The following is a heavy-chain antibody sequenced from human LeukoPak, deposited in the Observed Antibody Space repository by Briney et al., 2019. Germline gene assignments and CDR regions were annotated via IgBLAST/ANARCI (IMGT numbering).Heavy chain of an antibody. J-gene: IGHJ4*02. CDR1: GGSINTPNYY. CDR3: ARLPERSDLLPSYANSFDW. Sequence: SETLSLTCTVSGGSINTPNYYWGWIRQPPGTGLEWIGNIHYSGSTYHNASLNSRITMSIDTSKNRFSLRLSSVTAADTAVFFCARLPERSDLLPSYANSFDWWGQGTLVTASS. D-gene: IGHD3-9*01. V-gene: IGHV4-39*01. CDR2: IHYSGST.